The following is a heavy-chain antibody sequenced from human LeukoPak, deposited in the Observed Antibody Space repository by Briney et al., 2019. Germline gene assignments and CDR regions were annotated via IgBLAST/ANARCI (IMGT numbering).Heavy chain of an antibody. J-gene: IGHJ4*02. CDR2: TYYRSKWFD. CDR3: AREPSRGELDY. V-gene: IGHV6-1*01. CDR1: GDSVSSNSVS. Sequence: SQTLSLTCVISGDSVSSNSVSWNWIRQSPSRGLEWLGRTYYRSKWFDEYAVSVKSRITINPDTTKNHVSLQLNSVTPEDTAVYYCAREPSRGELDYWGQGVLVTVSS. D-gene: IGHD4-17*01.